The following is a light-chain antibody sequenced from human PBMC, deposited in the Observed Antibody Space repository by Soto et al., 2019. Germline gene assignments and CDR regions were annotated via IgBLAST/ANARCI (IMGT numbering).Light chain of an antibody. CDR2: AAS. J-gene: IGKJ5*01. CDR3: QQLDSFPLS. Sequence: DGQTTQTESFVSASAGDRVTITCRASQGISSWLAWYQQKPGRAPKLLIYAASRLQGGVPLRFSGSGSGTEFTLSISSLQPEDVATYYCQQLDSFPLSVGQGTRL. V-gene: IGKV1-12*01. CDR1: QGISSW.